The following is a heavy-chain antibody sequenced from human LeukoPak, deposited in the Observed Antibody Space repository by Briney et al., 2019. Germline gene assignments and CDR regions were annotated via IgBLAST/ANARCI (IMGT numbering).Heavy chain of an antibody. CDR2: INQVGTET. V-gene: IGHV3-7*01. D-gene: IGHD2-15*01. Sequence: GGSLRLSCAVSGFTFTNYYMSWVRQAPGEGLGWVANINQVGTETFYVDSVKGRVTISRDNAKNSLYLQMSSLRAEDTAVYYCAQLLLRGPTAWGQGTLVTVSS. J-gene: IGHJ4*02. CDR1: GFTFTNYY. CDR3: AQLLLRGPTA.